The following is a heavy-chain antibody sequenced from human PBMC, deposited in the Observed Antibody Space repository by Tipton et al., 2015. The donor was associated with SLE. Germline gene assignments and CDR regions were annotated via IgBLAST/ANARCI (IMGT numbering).Heavy chain of an antibody. Sequence: SLRLSCAASGFTFSSYSMNLVRQAPGKGLEWVSSISSSSSYIYYADSVKGRFTISRDNAKNSLYLQMNSLRAEDTAVYYCARGEILTGYYSLFDYWGQGTLVTVSS. CDR3: ARGEILTGYYSLFDY. CDR2: ISSSSSYI. V-gene: IGHV3-21*03. D-gene: IGHD3-9*01. J-gene: IGHJ4*01. CDR1: GFTFSSYS.